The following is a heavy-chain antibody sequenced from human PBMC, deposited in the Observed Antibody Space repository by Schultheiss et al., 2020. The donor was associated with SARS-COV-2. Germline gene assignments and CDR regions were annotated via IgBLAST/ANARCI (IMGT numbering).Heavy chain of an antibody. CDR2: INHSGST. CDR1: GGSFSGYY. CDR3: ASWARGTGGGKYYYYGMDV. Sequence: SETLSLTCAVYGGSFSGYYWSWIRQPPGKGLEWIGEINHSGSTNYNPSLKSRVTISVDTSKNQFSLKLSSVTAADTAVYYCASWARGTGGGKYYYYGMDVWGQGTGVNV. D-gene: IGHD3-16*01. V-gene: IGHV4-34*01. J-gene: IGHJ6*02.